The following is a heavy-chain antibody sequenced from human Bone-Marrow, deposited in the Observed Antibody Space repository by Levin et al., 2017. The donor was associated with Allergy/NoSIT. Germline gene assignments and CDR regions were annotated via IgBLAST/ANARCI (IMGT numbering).Heavy chain of an antibody. CDR1: GFTFTYYG. CDR3: ARSSYGYPFDN. J-gene: IGHJ4*02. Sequence: QAGGSLRLSCAASGFTFTYYGLHWVRQAPGKGLEWVAVSWNDGSKKYYADSVKGRFTISRDNSKNTLYLQISSLRADDSAVYYCARSSYGYPFDNWGQGTLVSVSP. V-gene: IGHV3-33*01. D-gene: IGHD5-18*01. CDR2: SWNDGSKK.